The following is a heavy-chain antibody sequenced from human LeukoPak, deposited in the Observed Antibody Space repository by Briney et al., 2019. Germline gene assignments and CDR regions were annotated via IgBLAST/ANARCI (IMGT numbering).Heavy chain of an antibody. CDR2: INHSGST. Sequence: SETLSLTCAVYGGSFSGYYWSWIRQPPGRGLEWIGEINHSGSTNYNPSLKSRVTISVDTSKNQFSLKLSSVTAADTAVYYCAVYGSGSYAYYYYMDVWGKGTTVTVSS. V-gene: IGHV4-34*01. CDR1: GGSFSGYY. CDR3: AVYGSGSYAYYYYMDV. D-gene: IGHD3-10*01. J-gene: IGHJ6*03.